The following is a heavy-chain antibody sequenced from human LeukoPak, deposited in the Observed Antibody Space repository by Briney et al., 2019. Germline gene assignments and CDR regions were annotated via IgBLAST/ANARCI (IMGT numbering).Heavy chain of an antibody. D-gene: IGHD6-19*01. CDR3: AKDSSGWYFRWFDP. J-gene: IGHJ5*02. CDR2: TICKSGST. CDR1: GYSFDDYD. V-gene: IGHV3-9*01. Sequence: PGGSLTLSCAASGYSFDDYDMHGFLRAPREGREGVSGTICKSGSTCYAHSLKSRFTISRDNSKNSLYLQMNPLSAADTAVYYCAKDSSGWYFRWFDPWGQGTLVTVSS.